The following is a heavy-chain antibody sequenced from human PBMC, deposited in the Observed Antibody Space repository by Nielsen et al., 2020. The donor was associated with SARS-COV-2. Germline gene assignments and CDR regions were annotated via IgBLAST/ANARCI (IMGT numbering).Heavy chain of an antibody. D-gene: IGHD2-2*01. V-gene: IGHV3-21*01. CDR2: ISSSKGYI. J-gene: IGHJ5*02. Sequence: GESLKIPCAASGFIFSNYNMNWVRQAPGKGLEWVSVISSSKGYIYYADSVKGRFTISRDNAKDSLYLQMDSLRAEDTAIYYCARDLGYVGPIDLWGGGTLVSVSS. CDR1: GFIFSNYN. CDR3: ARDLGYVGPIDL.